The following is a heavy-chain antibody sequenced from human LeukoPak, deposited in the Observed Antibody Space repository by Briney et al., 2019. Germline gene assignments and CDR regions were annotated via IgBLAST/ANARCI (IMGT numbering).Heavy chain of an antibody. V-gene: IGHV3-23*01. CDR3: AKQGIWFGELSLDY. D-gene: IGHD3-10*01. Sequence: LPGGSLRLSCAASGFTFSSYAMSWVRQAPGKGLEWVSAISGSGGSTYYADSVKGRFTISRDNSKNTLYLQMNSLRAEDTAVYYCAKQGIWFGELSLDYWGQGTLVTVSS. J-gene: IGHJ4*02. CDR2: ISGSGGST. CDR1: GFTFSSYA.